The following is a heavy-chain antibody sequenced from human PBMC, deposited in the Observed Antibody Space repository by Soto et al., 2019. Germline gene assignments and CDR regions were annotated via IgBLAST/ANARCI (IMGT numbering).Heavy chain of an antibody. CDR1: GGSVSSGSYY. CDR3: ARDGVVGATGMSYYYYYGMDV. CDR2: IYYSGST. J-gene: IGHJ6*02. V-gene: IGHV4-61*01. Sequence: SETLSLTCTVSGGSVSSGSYYWSWIRQPPGKGLEWIGYIYYSGSTNYNPSLKSRVTISVDTSKNQFSLKLSSVTAADTAVYYCARDGVVGATGMSYYYYYGMDVWGQGTTVTVSS. D-gene: IGHD1-26*01.